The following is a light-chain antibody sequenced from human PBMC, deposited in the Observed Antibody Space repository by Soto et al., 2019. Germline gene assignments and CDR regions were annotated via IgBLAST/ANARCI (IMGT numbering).Light chain of an antibody. CDR2: EVS. J-gene: IGLJ3*02. CDR3: SSYTVSTPVV. V-gene: IGLV2-14*01. CDR1: SSDVGGYNY. Sequence: QSALTQPVSVSGSPGQSITISCTGTSSDVGGYNYVSWYQQHPGKAPRLMIFEVSDRPSGVSNRFSGSKSGNTASLTISGLQAEDEADYYCSSYTVSTPVVFGGGTKLTVL.